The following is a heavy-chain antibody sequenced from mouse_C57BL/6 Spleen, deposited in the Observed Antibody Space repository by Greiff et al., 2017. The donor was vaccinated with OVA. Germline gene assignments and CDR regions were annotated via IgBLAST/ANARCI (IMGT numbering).Heavy chain of an antibody. V-gene: IGHV1-26*01. CDR3: ARRGYYDYDFDY. D-gene: IGHD2-4*01. CDR1: GYTFTDYY. CDR2: INPNNGGT. J-gene: IGHJ2*01. Sequence: EVQLQQSGPELVKPGASVKISCKASGYTFTDYYMNWVKQSHGKSLEWIGDINPNNGGTSYNQKFKGKATLTVDKSSSTAYMELRSLTSEDSAVYYCARRGYYDYDFDYWGQGTTLTVSS.